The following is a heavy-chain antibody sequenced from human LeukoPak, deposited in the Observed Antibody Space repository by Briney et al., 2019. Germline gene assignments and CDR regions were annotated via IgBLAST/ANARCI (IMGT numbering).Heavy chain of an antibody. V-gene: IGHV3-72*01. D-gene: IGHD2-2*02. Sequence: GGSLRLSCAASGFTFSDHYMDWVRQAPGKGLEWLGRIYNKANSYTTEYAASVKGRFSISRDDSKNSLYLQMNSLKTEDTAVYYCAREGGYCNSATCYTYFDYWGQGTLVTVSS. CDR3: AREGGYCNSATCYTYFDY. J-gene: IGHJ4*02. CDR2: IYNKANSYTT. CDR1: GFTFSDHY.